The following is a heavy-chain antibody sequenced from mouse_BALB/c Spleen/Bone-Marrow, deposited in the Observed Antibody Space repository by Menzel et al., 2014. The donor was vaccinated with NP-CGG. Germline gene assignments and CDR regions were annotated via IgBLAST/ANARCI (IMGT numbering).Heavy chain of an antibody. V-gene: IGHV5-17*02. CDR2: ISGGTSTI. CDR1: GFTFRSFG. D-gene: IGHD2-3*01. J-gene: IGHJ2*01. CDR3: VRGGYYVPSYFDS. Sequence: DVKLVESGGGLVQPGGSRKLSCAASGFTFRSFGMHWARQAPENGLEWVAYISGGTSTIYYADTVKGRFTISRDNPNNTLFLQMTSLRSEDTAMYYCVRGGYYVPSYFDSWGQGTTLTVSS.